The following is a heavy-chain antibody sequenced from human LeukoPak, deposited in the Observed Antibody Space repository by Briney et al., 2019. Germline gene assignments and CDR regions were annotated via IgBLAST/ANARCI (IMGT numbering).Heavy chain of an antibody. V-gene: IGHV5-51*01. CDR1: GYSFTSYW. CDR3: ARRHSGWSTIYGAYNWFDP. CDR2: IYPGDSDT. Sequence: GESLKISCKGSGYSFTSYWIGWVRQMPGKGLDWMGIIYPGDSDTRYSPSFQGQVTISADKFISTAYLQWSSLKASNTAMYYCARRHSGWSTIYGAYNWFDPWGQGTLVTVSS. J-gene: IGHJ5*02. D-gene: IGHD6-19*01.